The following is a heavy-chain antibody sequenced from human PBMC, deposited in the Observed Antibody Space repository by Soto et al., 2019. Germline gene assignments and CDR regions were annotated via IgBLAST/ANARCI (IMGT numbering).Heavy chain of an antibody. CDR1: GGSMNIHY. D-gene: IGHD1-26*01. V-gene: IGHV4-4*07. CDR2: ISASGTT. CDR3: AKEGLRWDAGAMDD. Sequence: QVQLQESGPRLVKPSETLPLSCTVSGGSMNIHYWTWIRQPAGKGLEWVGRISASGTTNYNPSLKSRLAMSMDTSRNIFSLSLISITAADSAVYYCAKEGLRWDAGAMDDWGQGTTVTVS. J-gene: IGHJ6*02.